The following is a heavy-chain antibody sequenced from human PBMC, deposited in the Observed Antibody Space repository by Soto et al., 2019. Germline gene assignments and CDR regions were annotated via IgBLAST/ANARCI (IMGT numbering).Heavy chain of an antibody. CDR1: GYSISSGYY. CDR2: FHHSGSI. Sequence: RSLTCAVSGYSISSGYYWGWVRQPPGKGLEWIGSFHHSGSISYNPSLKTRVTMSADMSKNEFSLKLSFVTAADTAVYYCARDHYSSGYLVSPYWGQGALVTVSS. J-gene: IGHJ4*02. CDR3: ARDHYSSGYLVSPY. V-gene: IGHV4-38-2*02. D-gene: IGHD6-25*01.